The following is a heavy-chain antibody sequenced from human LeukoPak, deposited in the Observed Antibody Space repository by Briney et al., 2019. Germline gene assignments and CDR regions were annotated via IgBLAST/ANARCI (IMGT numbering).Heavy chain of an antibody. J-gene: IGHJ4*02. CDR1: GGTFSSYA. D-gene: IGHD2-2*01. CDR2: IIPIFGTA. V-gene: IGHV1-69*05. CDR3: ARESRLHCSSTSCPLDY. Sequence: ASVKVSCKASGGTFSSYAISWVRQAPGQGLEWMGGIIPIFGTANYAQKFQGRVTITTDESTSTAYMELSSLRSEDTAVYYCARESRLHCSSTSCPLDYWGQGTLVTVSS.